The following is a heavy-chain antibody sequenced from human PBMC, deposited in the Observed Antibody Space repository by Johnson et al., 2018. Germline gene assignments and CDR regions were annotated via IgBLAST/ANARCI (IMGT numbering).Heavy chain of an antibody. J-gene: IGHJ1*01. V-gene: IGHV3-15*07. CDR2: IKTKSAGGTT. Sequence: VQLLESGGGLVRPGGSLRLSCAVSGLSFSHVWMNWVRQAPGKGLEWVGRIKTKSAGGTTDYAAPVKDRFTISRDDSESTVYLQMNSLKTEDTAVYYCTTVGIAAAGMGFQHWGQGTLVTASS. CDR1: GLSFSHVW. D-gene: IGHD6-13*01. CDR3: TTVGIAAAGMGFQH.